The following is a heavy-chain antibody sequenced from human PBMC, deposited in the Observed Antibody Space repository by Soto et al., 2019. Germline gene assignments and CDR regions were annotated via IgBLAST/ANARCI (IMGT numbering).Heavy chain of an antibody. V-gene: IGHV3-23*01. J-gene: IGHJ6*02. CDR3: AKVGGYYLPYYYYGMDV. D-gene: IGHD3-22*01. CDR2: ISGSGGST. Sequence: CAASGFTFSSYAMSWVRQAPGKGLEWVSAISGSGGSTYYADSVKGRFTISRDNSKNTLYLQMNSLRAEDTAVYYCAKVGGYYLPYYYYGMDVWGQGTTVTVSS. CDR1: GFTFSSYA.